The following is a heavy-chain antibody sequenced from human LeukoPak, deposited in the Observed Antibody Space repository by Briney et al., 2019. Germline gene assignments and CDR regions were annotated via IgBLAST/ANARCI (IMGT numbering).Heavy chain of an antibody. CDR1: GGSISSSDYY. Sequence: PSETLSLTCTVSGGSISSSDYYWSWIRQNPGKGLEWIGYISYSGNTNYNPSLRSRATMSVDTSKKQLSLRLTSVTSADTAVYYCARQYDSWSGYPSYFDYWGQGTLVTVSS. CDR2: ISYSGNT. CDR3: ARQYDSWSGYPSYFDY. V-gene: IGHV4-31*03. J-gene: IGHJ4*02. D-gene: IGHD3-3*01.